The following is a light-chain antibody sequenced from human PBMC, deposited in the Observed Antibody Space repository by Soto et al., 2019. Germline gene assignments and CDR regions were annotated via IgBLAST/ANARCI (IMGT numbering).Light chain of an antibody. J-gene: IGKJ3*01. CDR3: HQYGSSPFT. CDR1: QSVNSSC. CDR2: GAS. V-gene: IGKV3-20*01. Sequence: EIVLTQSPGTLSLSPGERATLSWRASQSVNSSCLAWYQQKPGQAPRLLIYGASSRATGIPDRFSGSGSETDFTLTISRLEPEDFAVYYCHQYGSSPFTFGPGTKVDIK.